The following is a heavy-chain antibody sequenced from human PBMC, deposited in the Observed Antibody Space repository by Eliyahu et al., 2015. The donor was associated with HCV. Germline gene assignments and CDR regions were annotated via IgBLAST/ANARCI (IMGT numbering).Heavy chain of an antibody. Sequence: EVQLVESGGGVVQPGGSLRLSCAASGFTFSSYWMTWVRQAPGKGLEWVANVKKAGREREFVDSVKGRFTISRDNAKNSLYLQMNTLRAEDTAVYYCAPYYYDSRPPFDIWGQGTMVTVSS. V-gene: IGHV3-7*01. CDR1: GFTFSSYW. CDR3: APYYYDSRPPFDI. J-gene: IGHJ3*02. CDR2: VKKAGRER. D-gene: IGHD3-22*01.